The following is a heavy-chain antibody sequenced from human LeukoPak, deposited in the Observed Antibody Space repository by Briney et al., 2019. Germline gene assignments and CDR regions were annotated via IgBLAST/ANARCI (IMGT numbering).Heavy chain of an antibody. V-gene: IGHV1-46*01. Sequence: ASVKVSCKASGYTFTSYYVHWVRQAPGQGLEWMGIINPSGGSTSYAQKFQGRVTMTRDMSTSTVYMELSSPRSEDTAVYYCARPIHDSSGYGGAFDIWGQGTMVTVSS. J-gene: IGHJ3*02. CDR2: INPSGGST. CDR3: ARPIHDSSGYGGAFDI. CDR1: GYTFTSYY. D-gene: IGHD3-22*01.